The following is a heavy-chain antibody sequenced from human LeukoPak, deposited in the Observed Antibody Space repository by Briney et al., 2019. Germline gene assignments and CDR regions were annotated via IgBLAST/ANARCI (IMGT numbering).Heavy chain of an antibody. V-gene: IGHV3-21*01. D-gene: IGHD6-13*01. CDR3: ARVFTGYSSSWYSH. J-gene: IGHJ4*02. CDR1: GFTFSSNS. CDR2: ISSSSSYI. Sequence: GGSLSLSCAASGFTFSSNSMNWVRQAPGQGLEWVSSISSSSSYIYYADSVKGRFTISRDNAKNSLYLQMNSLRAEDTAVYYCARVFTGYSSSWYSHWGQGTLVTVSS.